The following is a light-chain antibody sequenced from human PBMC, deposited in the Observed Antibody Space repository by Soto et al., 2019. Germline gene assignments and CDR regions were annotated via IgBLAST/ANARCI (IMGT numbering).Light chain of an antibody. V-gene: IGLV2-14*01. CDR1: SSDGGGYNY. J-gene: IGLJ1*01. CDR3: SSYTSSSAYV. Sequence: QSALTQPASVSGSPGQSITISCTGTSSDGGGYNYVSWYQQHPGKALKLMIYEVSNRPSGVSNRFSGSKSGNTASLTISGLQAEDEADYYCSSYTSSSAYVFGTGTKFTVL. CDR2: EVS.